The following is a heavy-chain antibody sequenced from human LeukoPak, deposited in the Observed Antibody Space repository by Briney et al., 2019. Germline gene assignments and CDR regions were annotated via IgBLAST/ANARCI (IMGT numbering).Heavy chain of an antibody. D-gene: IGHD3-22*01. CDR3: ARVISGYCDY. J-gene: IGHJ4*02. Sequence: SETLSLTCTVSGGSISSSSYYWGWIRQPPGKGLEWIGYIYYSGSTYCNPSLKSRVTISVDTSKNQFSLKLSSVTAADTAVYYCARVISGYCDYWGQGTLVTVSS. CDR2: IYYSGST. V-gene: IGHV4-30-4*08. CDR1: GGSISSSSYY.